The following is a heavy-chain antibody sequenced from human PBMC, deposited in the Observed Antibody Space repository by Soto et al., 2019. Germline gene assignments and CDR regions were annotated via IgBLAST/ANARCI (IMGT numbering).Heavy chain of an antibody. CDR2: SSNSGTFS. D-gene: IGHD1-1*01. Sequence: GGAQRLSCEGSGFTFSDYYISWIRQAPGKGLEWISYSSNSGTFSRYADSVKGRFSISRDNTKNLLYLQMNSLRAEDTAVYYCARSGDNYNRLDYWGQGTQVTVSS. V-gene: IGHV3-11*06. J-gene: IGHJ4*02. CDR3: ARSGDNYNRLDY. CDR1: GFTFSDYY.